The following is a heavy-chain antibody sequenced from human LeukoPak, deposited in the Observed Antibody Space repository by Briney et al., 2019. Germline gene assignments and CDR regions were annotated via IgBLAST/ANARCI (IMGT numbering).Heavy chain of an antibody. Sequence: PGGSLRLSCSASGFTFSSYAMHWVRQAPGKGLEYVSAISSNGGSTYYADSVKGRFTISRDNSKNTLYLQMSSLRAEDTAVYYCVKVQELRYFDWATSALFDYWGQGTLVTVSS. CDR2: ISSNGGST. J-gene: IGHJ4*02. CDR1: GFTFSSYA. V-gene: IGHV3-64D*06. CDR3: VKVQELRYFDWATSALFDY. D-gene: IGHD3-9*01.